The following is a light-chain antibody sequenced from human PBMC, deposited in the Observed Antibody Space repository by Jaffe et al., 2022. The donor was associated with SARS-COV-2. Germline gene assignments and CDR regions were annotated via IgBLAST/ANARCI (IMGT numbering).Light chain of an antibody. J-gene: IGLJ3*02. Sequence: SYVLTQPPSVSVAPGETARITCGGSDIGRKSVHWYQQKPGQAPVVVIYYDTDRPSGIPERFSGSNSGNTATLTISRVEAGDEADYYCQVWHSSSDHWVFGGGTSLTVL. CDR1: DIGRKS. V-gene: IGLV3-21*04. CDR2: YDT. CDR3: QVWHSSSDHWV.